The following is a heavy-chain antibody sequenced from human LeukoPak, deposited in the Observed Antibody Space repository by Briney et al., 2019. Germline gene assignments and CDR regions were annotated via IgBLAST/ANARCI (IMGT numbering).Heavy chain of an antibody. J-gene: IGHJ4*02. CDR2: INPNSGGT. CDR3: ARGGDQYDILTGYFDY. Sequence: ASVKVSCKASGYTFSGFLMHWVRQAPGQGLEWMGRINPNSGGTNYAQKFQGRVTMTRDTSISTAYMELSRLRSDDTAVYYCARGGDQYDILTGYFDYWGQGTLVTVSS. CDR1: GYTFSGFL. D-gene: IGHD3-9*01. V-gene: IGHV1-2*06.